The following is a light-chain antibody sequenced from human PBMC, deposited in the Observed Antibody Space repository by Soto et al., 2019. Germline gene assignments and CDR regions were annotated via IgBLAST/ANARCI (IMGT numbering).Light chain of an antibody. Sequence: QSVLAQPPSASGSPGQSVTISCTGTSSDVGGYNYVSWYQQHPGKAPKLMIYEVSKRPSGVPDRFSGSKSGNTASLTVSGLQVEDEADYYCSSFEASNNLLFGGGTQLTVL. CDR2: EVS. V-gene: IGLV2-8*01. CDR1: SSDVGGYNY. CDR3: SSFEASNNLL. J-gene: IGLJ2*01.